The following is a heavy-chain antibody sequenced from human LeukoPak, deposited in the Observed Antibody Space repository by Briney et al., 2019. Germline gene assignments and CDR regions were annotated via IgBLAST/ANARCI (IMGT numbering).Heavy chain of an antibody. D-gene: IGHD5-18*01. J-gene: IGHJ4*02. CDR1: SGSISSGVYY. Sequence: SQTLSLTCPVSSGSISSGVYYWSWIRQHPGKGLEWIGYIYYSGSTYYNPSLKSRVTISVDTSKNQFSLKLSSVTAADTAVYYCARGPYPMLGGAAMVTRRDSEYFDYWGQGTLVTASS. CDR2: IYYSGST. V-gene: IGHV4-31*03. CDR3: ARGPYPMLGGAAMVTRRDSEYFDY.